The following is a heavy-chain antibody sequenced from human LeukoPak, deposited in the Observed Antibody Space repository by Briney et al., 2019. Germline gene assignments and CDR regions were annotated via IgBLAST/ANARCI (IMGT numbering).Heavy chain of an antibody. CDR3: ARGPGDGYTYGLDN. V-gene: IGHV3-11*04. D-gene: IGHD5-24*01. Sequence: GGSLRLSCAASGFTFSDYYMSWIRQAPGKGLEWVSYISNSGSTIYYGDSVKGRFTISRDNAKNSLYLQMNSLRAEDTAVYYCARGPGDGYTYGLDNWGQGTLVTVSS. J-gene: IGHJ4*02. CDR1: GFTFSDYY. CDR2: ISNSGSTI.